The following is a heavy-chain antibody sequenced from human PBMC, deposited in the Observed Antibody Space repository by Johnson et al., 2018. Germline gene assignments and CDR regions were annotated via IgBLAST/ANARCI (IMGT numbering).Heavy chain of an antibody. J-gene: IGHJ6*03. Sequence: VQLVQSGGGLVQPGGSLRLSCAASGFTFSSYAMSWVRQAPGKGLEWVSAISGSGGSTYYADSVKGRFTIPRDKSKNTLYLQMNSRRAEDTAVYYCANEQEWGMSPYWGDYYMDVWGKGTAVTVAS. CDR3: ANEQEWGMSPYWGDYYMDV. D-gene: IGHD3-16*01. CDR2: ISGSGGST. CDR1: GFTFSSYA. V-gene: IGHV3-23*04.